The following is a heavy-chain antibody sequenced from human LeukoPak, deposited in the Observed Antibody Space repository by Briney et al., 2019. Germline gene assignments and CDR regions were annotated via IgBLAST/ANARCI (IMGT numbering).Heavy chain of an antibody. CDR2: IYSGGST. CDR3: ARVGYSYGRGPTDFDY. CDR1: GFTVSSNY. D-gene: IGHD5-18*01. J-gene: IGHJ4*02. V-gene: IGHV3-53*04. Sequence: GGSLRLSCAASGFTVSSNYMSWVRQAPGKGLEWVSVIYSGGSTYYADPVKGRFTISRHNSKNTLYLQMNSLRAEDTAVYYCARVGYSYGRGPTDFDYWGQGTLVTVSS.